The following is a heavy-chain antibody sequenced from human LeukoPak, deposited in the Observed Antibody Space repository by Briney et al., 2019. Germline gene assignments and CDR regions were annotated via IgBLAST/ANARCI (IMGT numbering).Heavy chain of an antibody. J-gene: IGHJ3*02. D-gene: IGHD6-13*01. Sequence: SETLSLTCTVSGGSISSYYWSWIRQPPGKGLEWIGYIYYSGSTNYNPSLKSRVTISVDTSKNQFSLKLSSVTAADTVVYYCARGDLVPGAFDIWGQGTMVTVSS. V-gene: IGHV4-59*01. CDR3: ARGDLVPGAFDI. CDR1: GGSISSYY. CDR2: IYYSGST.